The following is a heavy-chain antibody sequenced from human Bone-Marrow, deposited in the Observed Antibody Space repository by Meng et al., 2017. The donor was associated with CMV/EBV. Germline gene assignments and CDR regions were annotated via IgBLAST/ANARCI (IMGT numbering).Heavy chain of an antibody. CDR3: EMSDILTGLEGY. V-gene: IGHV3-30-3*01. Sequence: SLSLSCPASGFTFSSYAMHWVRQAPGKGLEWVAVISYDGSNKYYADSVKGRFTISRDNSKNTLYLQMNSLRAEDTAVYYCEMSDILTGLEGYWGQGRLVNVSS. CDR2: ISYDGSNK. J-gene: IGHJ4*02. D-gene: IGHD3-9*01. CDR1: GFTFSSYA.